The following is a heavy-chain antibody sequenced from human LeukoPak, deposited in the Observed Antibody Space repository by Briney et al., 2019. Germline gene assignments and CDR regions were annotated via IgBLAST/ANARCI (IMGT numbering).Heavy chain of an antibody. D-gene: IGHD6-13*01. V-gene: IGHV4-39*01. CDR1: GGSISSSSYY. CDR3: ARRIAAAGIFFDY. CDR2: IYYSGST. J-gene: IGHJ4*02. Sequence: SETLSLTCTVSGGSISSSSYYWGWIRQPPGKGLEWIGSIYYSGSTYYNPSLKSRVTISVDTSKNQFSLKLSSVTAADTAVYYCARRIAAAGIFFDYWGREPWSPSPQ.